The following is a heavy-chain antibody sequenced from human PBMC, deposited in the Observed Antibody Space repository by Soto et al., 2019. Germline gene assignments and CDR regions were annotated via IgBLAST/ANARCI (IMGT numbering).Heavy chain of an antibody. Sequence: GGSLRLSCAASGFTFSAYWMSWVRQAPGKGLEWVANMKQDGSEKYYMDSVKGRFTISRDNAKYSLYLQMNSLRAEDTAVYYCASGRGYSYGWGQGTLVTVSS. CDR3: ASGRGYSYG. J-gene: IGHJ4*02. V-gene: IGHV3-7*03. CDR1: GFTFSAYW. CDR2: MKQDGSEK. D-gene: IGHD5-18*01.